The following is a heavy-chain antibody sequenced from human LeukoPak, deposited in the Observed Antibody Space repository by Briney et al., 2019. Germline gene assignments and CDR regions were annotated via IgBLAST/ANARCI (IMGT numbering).Heavy chain of an antibody. D-gene: IGHD3-22*01. CDR1: GFTFSSYA. J-gene: IGHJ4*02. V-gene: IGHV3-23*01. CDR2: ISGSGGST. Sequence: GGSLRLSCAASGFTFSSYAMSWVRQAPGKGLEWVSAISGSGGSTYYADSVKGRFTISRDNSKNTLYLQMNSLRAEDTAVYYCAKASALIVVVSKHFDYWGQGTLVTVSS. CDR3: AKASALIVVVSKHFDY.